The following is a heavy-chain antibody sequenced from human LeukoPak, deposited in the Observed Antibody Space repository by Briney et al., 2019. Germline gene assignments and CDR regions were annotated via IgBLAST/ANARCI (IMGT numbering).Heavy chain of an antibody. Sequence: PGGSLRLSCAVSGFTVSSSYMSWVRQAPGKGLEWVSLINIGGSTYYADSVKGRFTISRDNSMNTLYLQMNSLRAEDTALYYCARDKLVPGAPDYHYGMDVWGQGTTVTVSS. D-gene: IGHD2-2*01. CDR2: INIGGST. V-gene: IGHV3-53*01. J-gene: IGHJ6*02. CDR3: ARDKLVPGAPDYHYGMDV. CDR1: GFTVSSSY.